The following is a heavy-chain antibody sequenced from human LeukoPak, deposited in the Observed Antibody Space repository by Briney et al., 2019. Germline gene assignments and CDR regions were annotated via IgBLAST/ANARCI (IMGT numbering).Heavy chain of an antibody. D-gene: IGHD6-13*01. CDR1: GGSISSGGYY. V-gene: IGHV4-31*03. Sequence: SQTLSLTCTVSGGSISSGGYYWSWIRQHPGKGLEWIGYIYYSGSTYYNPSLKSRVTISVDTSKNQFSLKLSSVTAADTAVYYCASHSSSWYLGWFDPWGQGTLVTVSS. J-gene: IGHJ5*02. CDR2: IYYSGST. CDR3: ASHSSSWYLGWFDP.